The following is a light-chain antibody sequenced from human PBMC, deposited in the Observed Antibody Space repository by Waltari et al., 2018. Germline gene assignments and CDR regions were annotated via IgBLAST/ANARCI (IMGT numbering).Light chain of an antibody. CDR3: QSSDSTGTYVL. CDR2: KDS. V-gene: IGLV3-25*03. J-gene: IGLJ2*01. Sequence: SNELTQPSSVSVSPGQTARITCSGDVLTKQYAYWYQQKPGQAPVIIIYKDSARPSGIPERISGSTSGTELTLTISGVQSEDEADYYCQSSDSTGTYVLFGGGTHLTVL. CDR1: VLTKQY.